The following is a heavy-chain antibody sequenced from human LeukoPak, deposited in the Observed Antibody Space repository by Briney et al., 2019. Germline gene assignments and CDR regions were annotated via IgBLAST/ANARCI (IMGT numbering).Heavy chain of an antibody. CDR2: LRYDGSTA. J-gene: IGHJ4*02. Sequence: GGSLRLSCAASGSTLSSYGMNWVRQAPGKGLDWVAFLRYDGSTAFYEDSVKGRFTISRDSSKNTLYLQMNSLTPADTAIYYCAKDPYGGTYPIYFDYWGQGTLVTVSS. CDR3: AKDPYGGTYPIYFDY. V-gene: IGHV3-30*02. CDR1: GSTLSSYG. D-gene: IGHD1-26*01.